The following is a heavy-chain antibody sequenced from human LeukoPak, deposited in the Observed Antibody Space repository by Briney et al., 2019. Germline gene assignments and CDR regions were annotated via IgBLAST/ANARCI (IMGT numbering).Heavy chain of an antibody. CDR2: IYYSANT. Sequence: SETLSLTCSVSGGSISGTTYYWGWIRQPPGKGLEWIGNIYYSANTYYNPSLKSRVTISVDTSKNQFSLELRSVTAADTAVYYCARGARVADYESWFDPWGQGTLVTVSS. J-gene: IGHJ5*02. CDR1: GGSISGTTYY. V-gene: IGHV4-39*01. CDR3: ARGARVADYESWFDP. D-gene: IGHD4-17*01.